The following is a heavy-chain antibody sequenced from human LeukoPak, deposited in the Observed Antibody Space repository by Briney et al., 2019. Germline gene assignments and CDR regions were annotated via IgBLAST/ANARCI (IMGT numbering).Heavy chain of an antibody. CDR2: IYYSGST. Sequence: SETLSLTCTVSGGSISSYYWTWFRQPPGKGLEWIGYIYYSGSTNYNPSLKSRVTISVDTSKNQFSLKLSSVTAADTAVYYCARGSLRRTTVTTSYYYYYMDVWGKGTTVTVSS. J-gene: IGHJ6*03. V-gene: IGHV4-59*08. D-gene: IGHD4-17*01. CDR1: GGSISSYY. CDR3: ARGSLRRTTVTTSYYYYYMDV.